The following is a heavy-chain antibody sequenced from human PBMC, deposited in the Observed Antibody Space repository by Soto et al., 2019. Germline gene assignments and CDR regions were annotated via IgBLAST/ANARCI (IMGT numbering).Heavy chain of an antibody. V-gene: IGHV3-74*01. CDR2: INSDGSST. D-gene: IGHD6-13*01. Sequence: EVQLVVSGGGLVQPGGSLRLSCAASGFAFSNYWMHWVRQLPGKGLVWVSRINSDGSSTNYADSVKGRFTISRDNAKNTLYLQMHSLRAEDTAVYYCARVGYSSSWFQIWGQGTLVTVSS. CDR3: ARVGYSSSWFQI. J-gene: IGHJ4*02. CDR1: GFAFSNYW.